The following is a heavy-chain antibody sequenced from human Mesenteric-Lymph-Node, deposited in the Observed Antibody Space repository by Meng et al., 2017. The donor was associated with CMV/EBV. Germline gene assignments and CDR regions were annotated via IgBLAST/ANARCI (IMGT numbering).Heavy chain of an antibody. D-gene: IGHD1-7*01. CDR1: GGSISSYY. V-gene: IGHV4-59*01. Sequence: GSLRLSCNVSGGSISSYYWSWIRQPPGKGLEWIGYVYYSGSTNYNPSLKSRVTISVDTSKNQFSLKLNSVTAADTAVYYCARGVTGTTPDDYWGQGTLVTVSS. J-gene: IGHJ4*02. CDR2: VYYSGST. CDR3: ARGVTGTTPDDY.